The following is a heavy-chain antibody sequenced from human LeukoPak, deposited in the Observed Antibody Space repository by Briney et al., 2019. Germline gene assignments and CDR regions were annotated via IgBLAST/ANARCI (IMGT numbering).Heavy chain of an antibody. Sequence: SETLSLICTVSGDSISSYYWTWIRQPPGRGLEWIGYIYYSGSTNYIPSLKSRVTISVDTSKNQFSLKLSSVTAADTAVYYCARDVWFGAGRTFDYWGQGTLVTVSS. CDR2: IYYSGST. J-gene: IGHJ4*02. V-gene: IGHV4-59*12. CDR1: GDSISSYY. D-gene: IGHD3-10*01. CDR3: ARDVWFGAGRTFDY.